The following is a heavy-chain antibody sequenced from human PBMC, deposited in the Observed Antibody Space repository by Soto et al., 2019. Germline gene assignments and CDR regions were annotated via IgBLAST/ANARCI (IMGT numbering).Heavy chain of an antibody. CDR3: VRADNWNDSDAFDI. CDR2: INHSGST. D-gene: IGHD1-1*01. J-gene: IGHJ3*02. Sequence: SETLSLTCAVYGGSFSGYYWSWIRQPPGKGLEWIGEINHSGSTNYNPSLKSRVTISVDTSKNQFSLKLSSVTAADTAVYYCVRADNWNDSDAFDIRGQGTTVTVSS. V-gene: IGHV4-34*01. CDR1: GGSFSGYY.